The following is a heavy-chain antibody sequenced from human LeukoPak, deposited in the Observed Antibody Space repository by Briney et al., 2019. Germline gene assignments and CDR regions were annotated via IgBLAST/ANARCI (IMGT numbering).Heavy chain of an antibody. CDR2: INHSGST. CDR3: ARVLVRDCSSTSCSDY. Sequence: SETLSLTCAVYGGSFSGYYWSWIRQPPEKGLEWIGEINHSGSTNYNPSLKSRVTISVDTSKNQFSLKLSSVTAADTAVYYCARVLVRDCSSTSCSDYWGQGTLVTVSS. J-gene: IGHJ4*02. D-gene: IGHD2-2*01. CDR1: GGSFSGYY. V-gene: IGHV4-34*01.